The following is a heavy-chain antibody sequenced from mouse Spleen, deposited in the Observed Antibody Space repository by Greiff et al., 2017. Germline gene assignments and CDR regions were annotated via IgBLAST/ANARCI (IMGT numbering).Heavy chain of an antibody. D-gene: IGHD1-1*01. CDR1: GYSFTGYY. J-gene: IGHJ2*01. CDR2: INPSTGGT. CDR3: ARGGYGSSYVDY. V-gene: IGHV1-42*01. Sequence: EVQLQQSGPELVKPGASVKISCKASGYSFTGYYMNWVKQSPEKSLEWIGEINPSTGGTTYNQKFKAKATLTVDKSSSTAYMQLKSLTSEDSAVYYCARGGYGSSYVDYWGQGTTLTVSS.